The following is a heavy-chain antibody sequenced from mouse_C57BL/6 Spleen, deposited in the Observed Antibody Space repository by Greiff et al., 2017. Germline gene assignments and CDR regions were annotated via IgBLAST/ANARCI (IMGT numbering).Heavy chain of an antibody. CDR3: ARGYDYDGPYDFDY. V-gene: IGHV5-6*01. D-gene: IGHD2-4*01. CDR1: GFTFSSYG. CDR2: ISSGGSYT. J-gene: IGHJ2*01. Sequence: EVQGVESGGDLVKPGGSLKLSCAASGFTFSSYGMSWVRQTPDKRLEWVATISSGGSYTYYPDSVKGRFTISRDNAKNTLYLQMSSLKSEDTAMYYCARGYDYDGPYDFDYWGQGTTLTVAS.